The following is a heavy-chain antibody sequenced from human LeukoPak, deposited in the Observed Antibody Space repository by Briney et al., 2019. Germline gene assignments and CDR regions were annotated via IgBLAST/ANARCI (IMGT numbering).Heavy chain of an antibody. D-gene: IGHD3-22*01. CDR1: GFTFSSYA. CDR2: ISGSGGST. V-gene: IGHV3-23*01. J-gene: IGHJ4*02. Sequence: GGSLRLSCAASGFTFSSYAMSWVRQAPGRGLEWVSAISGSGGSTYYADSVKGRFTISRDNSKNTLYLQMNSLRAEDTAVYYCARGRRITMIVVVTPFDYWGQGTLVTVPS. CDR3: ARGRRITMIVVVTPFDY.